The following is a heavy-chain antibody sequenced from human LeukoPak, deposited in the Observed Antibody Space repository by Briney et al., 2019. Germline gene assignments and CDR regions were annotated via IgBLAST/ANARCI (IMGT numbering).Heavy chain of an antibody. CDR2: ISYDEYK. Sequence: GGSLRLSCAASGFTFSGYNMHWVRQAPGMGLKWVASISYDEYKNYVGSVKGRFTISRDNSKNTLYLQMNSLRAEDTAVYYCAKDRGQQLEIYYYYYGMDVWGQGTTVTVSS. CDR3: AKDRGQQLEIYYYYYGMDV. V-gene: IGHV3-30*18. J-gene: IGHJ6*02. D-gene: IGHD6-13*01. CDR1: GFTFSGYN.